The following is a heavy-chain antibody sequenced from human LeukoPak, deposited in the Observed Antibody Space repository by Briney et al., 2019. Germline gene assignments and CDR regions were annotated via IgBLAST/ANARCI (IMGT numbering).Heavy chain of an antibody. D-gene: IGHD3-10*01. CDR3: AKERRYYYGSGSYLDY. CDR1: GFTFSSYG. V-gene: IGHV3-30*18. CDR2: ISYDGSNK. J-gene: IGHJ4*02. Sequence: GRSLRLSCAASGFTFSSYGMHWVRQAPGKGLEWVAVISYDGSNKYYADSVKGRFTISRDNSKNTLYLQMNSLRAKDTAVYYCAKERRYYYGSGSYLDYWGQGTLVTVSS.